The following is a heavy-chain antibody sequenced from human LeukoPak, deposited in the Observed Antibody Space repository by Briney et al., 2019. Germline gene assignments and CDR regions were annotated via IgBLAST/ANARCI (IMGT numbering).Heavy chain of an antibody. CDR3: ARDGNTAMVMFFDY. CDR1: GFTFSSYW. D-gene: IGHD5-18*01. CDR2: IKQDGSEK. Sequence: GGSLRLSCAASGFTFSSYWMSWVRQAPGKGLEWVANIKQDGSEKYYVDSVKGRFTISRDNAKNSLYLQMNSLRAEDTAVYYCARDGNTAMVMFFDYWGQGTLVTVSS. J-gene: IGHJ4*02. V-gene: IGHV3-7*01.